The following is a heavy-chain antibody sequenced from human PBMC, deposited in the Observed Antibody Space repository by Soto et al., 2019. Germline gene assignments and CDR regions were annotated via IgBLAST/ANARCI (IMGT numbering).Heavy chain of an antibody. CDR1: GFTFSSYA. J-gene: IGHJ6*03. D-gene: IGHD4-17*01. CDR2: ISGSGGST. V-gene: IGHV3-23*01. CDR3: SSVYYGDYENYYYYMDV. Sequence: EVQLLESGGGLVQPGGSLRLSCAASGFTFSSYAMSWVRQAPWKGLEWVSAISGSGGSTYYADSVKGRFTISRDNSKNTLYLQMNSLRAEDTAVYYCSSVYYGDYENYYYYMDVWGKGTTVTVSS.